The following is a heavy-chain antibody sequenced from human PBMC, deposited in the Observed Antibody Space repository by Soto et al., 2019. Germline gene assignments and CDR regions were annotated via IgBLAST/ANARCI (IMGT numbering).Heavy chain of an antibody. D-gene: IGHD3-3*01. J-gene: IGHJ6*02. CDR2: INWNGYSI. Sequence: PGGSLRLSCVASGFNFDDHVMNWVRQVPGKGLEWVGHINWNGYSIGYGGSVRGRFTISRDNAQNTLYLQMNSLRPEDTAVYYCARSWSGSTSGRVDVWGQGTPVTVSS. CDR1: GFNFDDHV. V-gene: IGHV3-20*04. CDR3: ARSWSGSTSGRVDV.